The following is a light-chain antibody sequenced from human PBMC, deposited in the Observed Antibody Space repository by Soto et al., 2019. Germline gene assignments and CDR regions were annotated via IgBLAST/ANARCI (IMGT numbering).Light chain of an antibody. CDR3: HQSSSYVYT. V-gene: IGKV1D-8*02. CDR2: DAS. CDR1: QGISSY. Sequence: TWRTQYQYLLSAATGYIVTISCRMSQGISSYLAWYQQKPGKAPKLLIYDASSLESGVPSRFSGSGSGTEFTLTISSLQPEDFASYYCHQSSSYVYTFGQGTKV. J-gene: IGKJ2*01.